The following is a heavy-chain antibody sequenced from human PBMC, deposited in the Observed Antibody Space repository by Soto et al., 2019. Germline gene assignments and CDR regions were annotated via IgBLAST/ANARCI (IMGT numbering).Heavy chain of an antibody. J-gene: IGHJ5*02. CDR3: ARGWGVRWFDP. CDR2: IYYTGNT. Sequence: SETLSLTCTVSGDSISTYYWSWLRQPPGKGLECIGYIYYTGNTNYNPSLKSRVTISVDTSKNQFSLNLSSVTAADTAVYYCARGWGVRWFDPWGQGTLVTVSS. V-gene: IGHV4-59*01. D-gene: IGHD1-26*01. CDR1: GDSISTYY.